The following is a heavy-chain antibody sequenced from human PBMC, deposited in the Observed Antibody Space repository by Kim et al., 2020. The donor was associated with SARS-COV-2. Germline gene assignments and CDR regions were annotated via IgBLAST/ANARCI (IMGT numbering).Heavy chain of an antibody. D-gene: IGHD3-10*01. CDR3: ARHFPRSFGTKFGFDP. CDR1: GGSISSSSYY. CDR2: IYYSGST. J-gene: IGHJ5*02. V-gene: IGHV4-39*01. Sequence: SETLSLTCTVSGGSISSSSYYWGWIRQPPGKGLEWIGSIYYSGSTYYNPSLKSRVTISVDTSKNQFSLKLSSVTAADTAVYYCARHFPRSFGTKFGFDPWGQGTLVTVSS.